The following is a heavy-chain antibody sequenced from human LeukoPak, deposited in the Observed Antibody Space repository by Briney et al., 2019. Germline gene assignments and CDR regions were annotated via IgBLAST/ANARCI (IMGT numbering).Heavy chain of an antibody. Sequence: SETLSLTCTVSGGSISSSSYYWSWIRQPPGKGLEWIGYIYYSGSTNYNPSLKSRVTISVDTSKNQFSLKLSSVTAADTAVYYCARVGYGSAYWGQGTLVTVSS. CDR2: IYYSGST. V-gene: IGHV4-61*01. D-gene: IGHD3-10*01. J-gene: IGHJ4*02. CDR3: ARVGYGSAY. CDR1: GGSISSSSYY.